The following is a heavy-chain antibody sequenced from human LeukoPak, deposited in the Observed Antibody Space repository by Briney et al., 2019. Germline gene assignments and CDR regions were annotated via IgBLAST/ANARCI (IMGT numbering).Heavy chain of an antibody. CDR1: GGSISSGGYS. J-gene: IGHJ4*02. Sequence: PSETLSLTCAVSGGSISSGGYSWSWIRQPPGKGLEWIGYIYHSGSTYYNPSLKSRVTISVDRSKNQFSLKLSSVTAADTAVYYCARSSATWRYYFDYWGRGTLVTVSS. CDR3: ARSSATWRYYFDY. D-gene: IGHD2-2*01. V-gene: IGHV4-30-2*01. CDR2: IYHSGST.